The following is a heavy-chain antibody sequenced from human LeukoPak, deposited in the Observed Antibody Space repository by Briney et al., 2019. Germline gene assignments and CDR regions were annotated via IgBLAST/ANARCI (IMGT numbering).Heavy chain of an antibody. CDR3: ARLDSSTPANYYYYMDV. Sequence: SETLSLTCTVSGDSISSSSYYWDWIRQPPGKGLEWIGSIYYSGSTYYNPSLKSRVTISVDTSKNQFSLKLSSVTAADTAVYYCARLDSSTPANYYYYMDVWGKGTTVTVSS. CDR1: GDSISSSSYY. CDR2: IYYSGST. J-gene: IGHJ6*03. V-gene: IGHV4-39*01. D-gene: IGHD6-13*01.